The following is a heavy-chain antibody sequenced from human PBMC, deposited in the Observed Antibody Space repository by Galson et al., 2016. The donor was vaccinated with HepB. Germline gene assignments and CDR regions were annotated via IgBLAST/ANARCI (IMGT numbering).Heavy chain of an antibody. CDR1: GFTVSNNY. V-gene: IGHV3-21*01. D-gene: IGHD6-19*01. CDR3: AVAVAPDY. Sequence: SLRLSCAASGFTVSNNYMIWFRQAPGRGLEWVSSISSNSTYIYYADSVKGRFTISRDNAKNSLSLQMNSLRAEDTAVYYCAVAVAPDYWGQGTLVTVSS. CDR2: ISSNSTYI. J-gene: IGHJ4*02.